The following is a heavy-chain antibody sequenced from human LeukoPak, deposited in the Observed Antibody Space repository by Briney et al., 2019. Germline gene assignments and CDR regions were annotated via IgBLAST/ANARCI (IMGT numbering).Heavy chain of an antibody. CDR1: GLSFSTSW. CDR2: INPDESEK. CDR3: VRDLHYGRLDY. J-gene: IGHJ4*02. V-gene: IGHV3-7*01. D-gene: IGHD3-16*01. Sequence: GGSLRLSCAVSGLSFSTSWVDWVRQAPGKGLEWVASINPDESEKYSAGSVKGRFTISRDNAKNSLFLQMENLRVEDTAFYYCVRDLHYGRLDYWGQGMLVAVSS.